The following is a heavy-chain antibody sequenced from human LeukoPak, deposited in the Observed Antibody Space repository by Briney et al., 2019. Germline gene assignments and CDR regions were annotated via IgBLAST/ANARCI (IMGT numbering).Heavy chain of an antibody. CDR1: GFTFSSYA. CDR3: AKAYVVTIFGVVYYFDY. D-gene: IGHD3-3*01. V-gene: IGHV3-23*01. Sequence: GGFLRLSCAASGFTFSSYAMSWVRQAPGKGLEWVSGISGSGGSTYYGDFVKGRFTISRDNSKNTLYLQMNSLRAEDTAVYYCAKAYVVTIFGVVYYFDYWGQGTLVTVPS. J-gene: IGHJ4*02. CDR2: ISGSGGST.